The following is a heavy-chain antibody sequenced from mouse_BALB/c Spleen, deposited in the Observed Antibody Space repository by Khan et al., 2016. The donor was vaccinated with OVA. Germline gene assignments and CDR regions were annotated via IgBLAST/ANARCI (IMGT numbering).Heavy chain of an antibody. V-gene: IGHV1S41*01. CDR1: GYTFTSYW. CDR2: IAPGSGST. D-gene: IGHD1-1*01. Sequence: DLVKPGASVKLSCKASGYTFTSYWINWIKQRPGQGLEWMGRIAPGSGSTSYNAMFKGKATLTVDTSSTTAYIQLSSLSSEDSAVYFCARGNYYGNTVYAMDYWVQGTSVTVSS. J-gene: IGHJ4*01. CDR3: ARGNYYGNTVYAMDY.